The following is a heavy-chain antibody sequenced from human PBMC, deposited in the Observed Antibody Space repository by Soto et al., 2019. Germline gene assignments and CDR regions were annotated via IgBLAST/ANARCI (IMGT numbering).Heavy chain of an antibody. CDR2: IHSSGST. J-gene: IGHJ6*02. D-gene: IGHD4-17*01. CDR3: AILTKPTAVTTAFRGGYGLDV. V-gene: IGHV4-61*01. CDR1: GGSVSSGNYF. Sequence: SETLSLTCTVPGGSVSSGNYFWSWIRQPPGKGLEWIGYIHSSGSTNYNPSLKSRVTISADTSRNQFSLRLTSVTAADTAVYYCAILTKPTAVTTAFRGGYGLDVWGQGTTVTVSS.